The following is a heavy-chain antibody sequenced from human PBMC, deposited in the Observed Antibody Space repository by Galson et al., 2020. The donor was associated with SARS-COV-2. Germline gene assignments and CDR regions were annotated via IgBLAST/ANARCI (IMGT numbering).Heavy chain of an antibody. CDR3: ARGGGITMVRGVITYYYYMDV. Sequence: GGSLRLSCAASGFTFSSYDMHWVRQATGKGLEWVSAIGTAGDTYYPGSVKGRFTISRENAKNSLYLQMNSLRAGDTAVYYCARGGGITMVRGVITYYYYMDVWGKGTTVTVSS. V-gene: IGHV3-13*01. J-gene: IGHJ6*03. CDR1: GFTFSSYD. D-gene: IGHD3-10*01. CDR2: IGTAGDT.